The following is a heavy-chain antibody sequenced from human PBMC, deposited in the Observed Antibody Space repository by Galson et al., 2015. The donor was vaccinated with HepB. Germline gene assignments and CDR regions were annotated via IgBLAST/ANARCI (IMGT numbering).Heavy chain of an antibody. CDR1: GDSVSGNSVA. Sequence: CAISGDSVSGNSVAWNWIRQSPSRGLEWLGRTYYRSRWYNDYAVSVRSRISIKPDTSKNQVSLQLNSVSPEDTAVYYCARIVTLVRGVNDGMDVWGQGTTVTVSS. D-gene: IGHD3-10*01. V-gene: IGHV6-1*01. J-gene: IGHJ6*02. CDR3: ARIVTLVRGVNDGMDV. CDR2: TYYRSRWYN.